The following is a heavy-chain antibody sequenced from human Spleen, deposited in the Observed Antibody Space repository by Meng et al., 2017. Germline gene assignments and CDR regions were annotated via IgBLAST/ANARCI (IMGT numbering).Heavy chain of an antibody. J-gene: IGHJ4*02. CDR2: IKPYEGHT. D-gene: IGHD1-1*01. CDR1: GGTFSSYA. V-gene: IGHV1-2*07. CDR3: AVLEGG. Sequence: ASVKVSCKASGGTFSSYAISWVRQAPGQGLEWIGWIKPYEGHTKYADEFLGRVTVTRDTSTSTVYMEMSSLTYDDTAVYYCAVLEGGWGQGTLVTVSS.